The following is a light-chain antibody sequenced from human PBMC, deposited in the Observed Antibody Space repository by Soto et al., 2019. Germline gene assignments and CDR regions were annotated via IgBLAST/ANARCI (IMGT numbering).Light chain of an antibody. CDR2: LNN. J-gene: IGLJ3*02. V-gene: IGLV1-40*01. CDR3: QSYDSSLSAWV. Sequence: QSALTQPPSVSGAPGQRVTISCTGSSSNIGAGYDVHWYQQIPGTAPKLLIYLNNNRPSGVPDRLSGSKSGTSASLAITGLQAEDEADYYCQSYDSSLSAWVFGGGTKVT. CDR1: SSNIGAGYD.